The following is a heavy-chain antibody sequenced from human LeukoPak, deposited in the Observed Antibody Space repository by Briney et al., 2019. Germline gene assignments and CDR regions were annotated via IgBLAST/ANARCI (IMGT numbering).Heavy chain of an antibody. V-gene: IGHV3-21*01. CDR3: AGGAGDYSSSWY. J-gene: IGHJ4*02. D-gene: IGHD6-13*01. CDR2: ISSSSSYI. CDR1: GFTFSSYS. Sequence: GGSLRLSCAASGFTFSSYSMNWVRQAPGKGLEWVSSISSSSSYIYYADSVKGRFTISRDNAKNSLYLQRNSLRAEDTAVYYCAGGAGDYSSSWYWGQGTLVTVSS.